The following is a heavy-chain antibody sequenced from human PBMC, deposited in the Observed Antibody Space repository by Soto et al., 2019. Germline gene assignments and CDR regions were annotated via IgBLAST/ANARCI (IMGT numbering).Heavy chain of an antibody. CDR1: GFRFSSYW. CDR3: ARYSSGWSLGY. V-gene: IGHV3-7*01. CDR2: IKPGGSEK. D-gene: IGHD6-19*01. Sequence: PWVSLRLSCAASGFRFSSYWMSWVRQAPGKGLEWVANIKPGGSEKFYVDSVKGRFAISRDNAENSLYLQMNSLRAEDTAVYFCARYSSGWSLGYWGQGSLVTVSS. J-gene: IGHJ4*02.